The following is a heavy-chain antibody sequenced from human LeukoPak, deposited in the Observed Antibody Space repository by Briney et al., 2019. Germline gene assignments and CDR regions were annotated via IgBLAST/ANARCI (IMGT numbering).Heavy chain of an antibody. J-gene: IGHJ3*02. Sequence: ASVKVSWKASANTLTGYYMHWVRQAPGQGLLWIESINPSSGRTNYAQKFQGTVTMTRNRSIGTAYMELSTLRSDDTAVYYCALEYRSDSSDYYFEFSAFHIWGQGTMVTVSS. V-gene: IGHV1-2*02. D-gene: IGHD3-22*01. CDR3: ALEYRSDSSDYYFEFSAFHI. CDR1: ANTLTGYY. CDR2: INPSSGRT.